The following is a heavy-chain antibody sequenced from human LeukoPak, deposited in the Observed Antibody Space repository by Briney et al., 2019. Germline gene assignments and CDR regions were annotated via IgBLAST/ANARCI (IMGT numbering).Heavy chain of an antibody. J-gene: IGHJ4*02. Sequence: GGSLRLSCAASGFTFSSYAMHWVRQAPGKGLEWVAVISYDGSHTYYADSVKGRFTISRDNSKNTLYLQMNSLRAEDTAVYYCASQYCSSTSCYTSRQSLDYWGQGTLVTVSS. CDR2: ISYDGSHT. CDR3: ASQYCSSTSCYTSRQSLDY. CDR1: GFTFSSYA. D-gene: IGHD2-2*02. V-gene: IGHV3-30-3*01.